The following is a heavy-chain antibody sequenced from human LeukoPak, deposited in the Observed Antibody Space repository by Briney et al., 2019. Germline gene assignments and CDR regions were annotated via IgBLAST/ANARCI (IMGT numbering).Heavy chain of an antibody. CDR3: ARRRGGYYYFYMDV. Sequence: SETLSLTCAVYGGSFSGYYWSWIRQPPGKGLEWIGEINHSGSTNYNPSLKSRVSISVDTSKSQFSLKLSSVTAADTAVYFCARRRGGYYYFYMDVWGKGTTVTISS. D-gene: IGHD2-15*01. J-gene: IGHJ6*03. CDR1: GGSFSGYY. V-gene: IGHV4-34*01. CDR2: INHSGST.